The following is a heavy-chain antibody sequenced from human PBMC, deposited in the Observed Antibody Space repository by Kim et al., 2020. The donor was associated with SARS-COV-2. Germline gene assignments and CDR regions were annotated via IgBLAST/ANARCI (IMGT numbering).Heavy chain of an antibody. CDR2: ININSNTR. CDR1: GFTFSGYG. Sequence: GGSLRLSCAASGFTFSGYGMSWVCQGPGKGLEWVSHININSNTRFYADSVKGRFTISRDNAKNSLYLQMNSLGDEDTAIYYCARWIGSYRYFDVWGRGTLVISSS. J-gene: IGHJ2*01. CDR3: ARWIGSYRYFDV. V-gene: IGHV3-48*02. D-gene: IGHD5-12*01.